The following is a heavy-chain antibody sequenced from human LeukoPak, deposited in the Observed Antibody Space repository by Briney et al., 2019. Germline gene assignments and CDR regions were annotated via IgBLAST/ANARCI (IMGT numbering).Heavy chain of an antibody. CDR1: GGSISSYY. CDR2: IFYSGIT. CDR3: ARSGAYYYGMDV. Sequence: PSETLSLTCTVSGGSISSYYWSWIRQPPGKGLEWIGYIFYSGITNYNPSLKSRVTISVDTSKNQFSLKLISVTAADTAVYYCARSGAYYYGMDVWGQGTTVTVSS. V-gene: IGHV4-59*08. J-gene: IGHJ6*02.